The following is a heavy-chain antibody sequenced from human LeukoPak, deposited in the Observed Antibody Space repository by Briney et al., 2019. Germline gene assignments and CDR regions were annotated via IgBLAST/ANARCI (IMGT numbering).Heavy chain of an antibody. CDR2: IKQDGSEK. CDR1: GFTFSSYW. V-gene: IGHV3-7*01. D-gene: IGHD3-16*01. CDR3: AREGGYQYYYAMDV. J-gene: IGHJ6*02. Sequence: GGSLRLSCAASGFTFSSYWMSWVRQAPGKGLEWVANIKQDGSEKYYVDSVKGRFTISRDNAKNSLYLQMSSLRAEDAAVYYCAREGGYQYYYAMDVWGQGTTVTVSS.